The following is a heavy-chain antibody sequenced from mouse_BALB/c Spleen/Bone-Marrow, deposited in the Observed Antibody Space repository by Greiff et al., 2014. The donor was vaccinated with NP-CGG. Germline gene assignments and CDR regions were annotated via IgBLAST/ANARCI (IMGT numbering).Heavy chain of an antibody. CDR1: GFSLTLYG. D-gene: IGHD2-2*01. CDR3: ARHGRGYPYAMDY. Sequence: VHLVESGPDLVAPSQSLSITCTVSGFSLTLYGVHWVRQSPGKGLEWLVVIWSDGTTTYNSALKSRLSISKDNSKSQVFLKLNSLQTDDTAMYYCARHGRGYPYAMDYWGQGTSVTVSS. V-gene: IGHV2-6-2*01. CDR2: IWSDGTT. J-gene: IGHJ4*01.